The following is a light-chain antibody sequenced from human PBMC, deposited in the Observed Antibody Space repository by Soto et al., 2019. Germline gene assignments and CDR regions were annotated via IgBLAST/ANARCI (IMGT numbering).Light chain of an antibody. Sequence: QSALTQPRSVSGSPGQSVTISCTGTSSDVGGYNYVSWYQQYPGKAPKNIIYDDSKRPSGVPDRFSGSKSGNTASLTISGLQAEDEADYYCCSFAGSYTLVFGGGTKVTVL. J-gene: IGLJ2*01. V-gene: IGLV2-11*01. CDR2: DDS. CDR3: CSFAGSYTLV. CDR1: SSDVGGYNY.